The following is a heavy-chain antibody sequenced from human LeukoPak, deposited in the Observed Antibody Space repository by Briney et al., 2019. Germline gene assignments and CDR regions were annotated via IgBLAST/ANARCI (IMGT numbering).Heavy chain of an antibody. V-gene: IGHV4-59*08. D-gene: IGHD6-13*01. Sequence: SETLSLTCTVSGRSISGYSWSWIRQPPGKGLEWIGYIYSTGSTNYNPSLWSRVTISVDTSKNQFSLKLRSVTAADTAVYYCARGHYSSSWYGLDYWGQGTLVTVSS. CDR2: IYSTGST. CDR3: ARGHYSSSWYGLDY. J-gene: IGHJ4*02. CDR1: GRSISGYS.